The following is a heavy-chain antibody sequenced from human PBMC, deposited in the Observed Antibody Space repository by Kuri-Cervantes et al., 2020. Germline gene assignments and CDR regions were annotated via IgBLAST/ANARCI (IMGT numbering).Heavy chain of an antibody. D-gene: IGHD4-23*01. CDR1: GFTFSSYA. J-gene: IGHJ6*02. CDR2: ISYDGSNK. CDR3: AREGRPYGGSLYYYYGMDV. Sequence: LSLTCAASGFTFSSYAMHWVRQAPGKGLEWVAVISYDGSNKYYADSVKGRFTISRDNSKNTLYLQMNSLRAEDTAVYYCAREGRPYGGSLYYYYGMDVWGQGTTVTVSS. V-gene: IGHV3-30-3*01.